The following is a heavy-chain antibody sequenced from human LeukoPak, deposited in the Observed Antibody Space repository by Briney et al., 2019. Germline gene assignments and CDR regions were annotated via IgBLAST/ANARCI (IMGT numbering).Heavy chain of an antibody. V-gene: IGHV3-66*03. CDR1: GFSVSDNY. CDR3: ARDGWGSLEFDY. D-gene: IGHD3-10*01. Sequence: PGGSLRLSCKASGFSVSDNYMSWVRQAPGKGLEWLSVLYSNGNTYCIDSVKGRFSISRDNSKNTLYLQMNSLRPGDTAVYYCARDGWGSLEFDYRSQGTLVTVSS. J-gene: IGHJ4*02. CDR2: LYSNGNT.